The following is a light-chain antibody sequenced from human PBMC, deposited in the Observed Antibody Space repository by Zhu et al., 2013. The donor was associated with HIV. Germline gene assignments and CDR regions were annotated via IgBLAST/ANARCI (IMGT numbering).Light chain of an antibody. J-gene: IGKJ5*01. CDR2: KAS. CDR3: QQFNSYPIT. Sequence: DIQMTQSPSSVSASVGDRVTITCRASQGISNWLAWYQQKPGKAPKLLIYKASSLEGGVPSRFSGSGSGTEFTLTITSLQPDDFATYYCQQFNSYPITFGQGTRLEIK. CDR1: QGISNW. V-gene: IGKV1-5*03.